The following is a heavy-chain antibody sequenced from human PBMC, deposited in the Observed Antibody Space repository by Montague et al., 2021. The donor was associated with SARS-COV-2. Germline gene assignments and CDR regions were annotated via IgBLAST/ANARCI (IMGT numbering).Heavy chain of an antibody. CDR2: ISGSGGRT. Sequence: SLRLSCAASGFSFSTYAMTWVRQAPGKGLEWVSAISGSGGRTYYVDSVKGRFTISRDNSKSTLYLQLNSLRAEDTAVYYCAHGGYSHAYWGQGTLVSVSS. CDR1: GFSFSTYA. D-gene: IGHD5-12*01. V-gene: IGHV3-23*01. CDR3: AHGGYSHAY. J-gene: IGHJ4*02.